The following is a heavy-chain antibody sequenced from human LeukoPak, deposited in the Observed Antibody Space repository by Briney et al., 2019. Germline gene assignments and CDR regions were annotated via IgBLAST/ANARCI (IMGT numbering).Heavy chain of an antibody. Sequence: GASVKVSCKASGGTFSSYAISWVRQAPGQGLEWMGGIIPIFGTANYAQKFQGRVTMTRDTSTSTVYMELSSLRSDDTAVYYCARVGYYDSSGRFDYWGQGTLVTVSS. CDR3: ARVGYYDSSGRFDY. V-gene: IGHV1-69*05. CDR1: GGTFSSYA. CDR2: IIPIFGTA. D-gene: IGHD3-22*01. J-gene: IGHJ4*02.